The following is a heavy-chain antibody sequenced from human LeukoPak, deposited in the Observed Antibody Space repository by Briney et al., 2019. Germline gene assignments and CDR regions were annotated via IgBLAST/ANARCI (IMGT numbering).Heavy chain of an antibody. CDR3: ARDYGDYFDY. CDR1: GGPISNYY. CDR2: IYYSGST. J-gene: IGHJ4*02. D-gene: IGHD4-17*01. V-gene: IGHV4-59*01. Sequence: SETLSLTCTVSGGPISNYYWSWIRQPPGKGLEWIGYIYYSGSTNYNPSLKSRVIISVDTSKNQFSLKLSSVAAADTAVYYCARDYGDYFDYWGQGTLVTVSS.